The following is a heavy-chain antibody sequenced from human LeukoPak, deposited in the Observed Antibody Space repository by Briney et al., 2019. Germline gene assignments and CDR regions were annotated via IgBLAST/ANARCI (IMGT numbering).Heavy chain of an antibody. CDR2: ISSSSSYL. J-gene: IGHJ5*02. V-gene: IGHV3-21*01. CDR1: GFTFSSYS. CDR3: AREGPGNYNWFDP. Sequence: GSLRLSCAASGFTFSSYSMNWVRQAPGKGLEWVSSISSSSSYLYYADSVKGRFTISRDNAKNSLYLQMNSLRAEDTAVYYCAREGPGNYNWFDPWGQGTLVTVSS. D-gene: IGHD1-1*01.